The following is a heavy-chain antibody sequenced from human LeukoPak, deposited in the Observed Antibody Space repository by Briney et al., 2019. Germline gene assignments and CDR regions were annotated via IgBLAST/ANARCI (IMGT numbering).Heavy chain of an antibody. CDR1: GFTFSTYS. V-gene: IGHV3-21*01. CDR2: IGSSSSYI. D-gene: IGHD5-18*01. CDR3: VAMGYNYFDP. J-gene: IGHJ4*02. Sequence: GRSLRLSCAASGFTFSTYSMNSVRQAPGKGLEWVSYIGSSSSYIDYAGSVRGRFTVSRDNAKNSLYLQMNSLRDEDTAVYYCVAMGYNYFDPWGQGSLVIVSS.